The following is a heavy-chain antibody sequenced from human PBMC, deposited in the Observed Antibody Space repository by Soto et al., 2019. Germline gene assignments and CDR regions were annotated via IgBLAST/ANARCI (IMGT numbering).Heavy chain of an antibody. V-gene: IGHV3-53*01. CDR2: ILSGGDT. CDR3: ARGYWRFEESYYFDY. D-gene: IGHD3-10*01. J-gene: IGHJ4*02. Sequence: GSLRLSCTASGFTGSSGYMSWVRPVPGMGLEWVSVILSGGDTYYADSVKGRFTVSRDNSQNTVYLQMNSLRGEDTATYYCARGYWRFEESYYFDYWGQGSLVTVSS. CDR1: GFTGSSGY.